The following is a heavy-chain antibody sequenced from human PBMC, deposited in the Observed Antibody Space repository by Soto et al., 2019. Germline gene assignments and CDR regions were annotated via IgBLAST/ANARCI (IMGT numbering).Heavy chain of an antibody. CDR1: GFTFSSYA. CDR2: ISGSGGST. D-gene: IGHD6-19*01. CDR3: AKGGVGEQWLVHLCDY. J-gene: IGHJ4*02. Sequence: EVQLLESGGGLVQPGGSLRLSCAASGFTFSSYAMSWVRQAPGKGLEWVSAISGSGGSTYYADSVKGRFTISRDNSKNTLYLQMNSLRAEDTAVYYCAKGGVGEQWLVHLCDYWGQGTLVTVSS. V-gene: IGHV3-23*01.